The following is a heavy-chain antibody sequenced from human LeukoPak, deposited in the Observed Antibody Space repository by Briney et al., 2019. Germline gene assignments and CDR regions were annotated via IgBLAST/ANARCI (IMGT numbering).Heavy chain of an antibody. D-gene: IGHD2-15*01. CDR1: GFTFRRYW. Sequence: GGSLRLSCAASGFTFRRYWVSWVRQAPGKGPEWVASIKEDGSEKNYVDSVKGRFTISRDNAKNSLYLQMNSLRAEDTAIYYCAREGWWGQGTLVTVPS. J-gene: IGHJ4*02. CDR2: IKEDGSEK. CDR3: AREGW. V-gene: IGHV3-7*01.